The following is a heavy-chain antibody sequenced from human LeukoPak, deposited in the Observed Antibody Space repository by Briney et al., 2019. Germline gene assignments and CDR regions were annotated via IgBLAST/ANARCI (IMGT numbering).Heavy chain of an antibody. CDR3: AKDTRDDHHSDY. J-gene: IGHJ4*02. D-gene: IGHD1-14*01. CDR1: GFTFSAYG. Sequence: HPGGSLRLSCAVSGFTFSAYGMHWVRHAPGKGLEWVAIISYDGTNKYYPDSVKGRFTISRDNSKNTLYLQMNSLRAEDTAVYYCAKDTRDDHHSDYWGQGTLVTVSS. V-gene: IGHV3-30*18. CDR2: ISYDGTNK.